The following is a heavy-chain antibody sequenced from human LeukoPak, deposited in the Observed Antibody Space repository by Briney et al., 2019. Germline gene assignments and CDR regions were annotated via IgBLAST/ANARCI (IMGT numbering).Heavy chain of an antibody. J-gene: IGHJ4*02. V-gene: IGHV3-23*01. D-gene: IGHD2-21*01. CDR2: ISPSGGGT. Sequence: GGTLRLSCVASGFTFRTYGMNWVRQAPGKGLQWVSGISPSGGGTYYADSVKGRFTISRDNSKNTLYLQMNSLRAEDAAVYFCAKAPVTSCRGAYCYPFDSWGQGTLVTVSS. CDR1: GFTFRTYG. CDR3: AKAPVTSCRGAYCYPFDS.